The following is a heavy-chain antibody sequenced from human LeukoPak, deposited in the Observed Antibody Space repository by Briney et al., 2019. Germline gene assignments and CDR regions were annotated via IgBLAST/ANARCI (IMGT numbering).Heavy chain of an antibody. Sequence: PSETLSLTCTVSGGSISDYHWSWIRQPAGKGLEWIGRILNSGATNYNPSLRSRVTISVDRSKSHFSLNLNSVTAADTAVYYCGTSEVGSSSYDFWGQGTLVTVSS. CDR3: GTSEVGSSSYDF. CDR2: ILNSGAT. CDR1: GGSISDYH. V-gene: IGHV4-4*07. J-gene: IGHJ4*02. D-gene: IGHD1-26*01.